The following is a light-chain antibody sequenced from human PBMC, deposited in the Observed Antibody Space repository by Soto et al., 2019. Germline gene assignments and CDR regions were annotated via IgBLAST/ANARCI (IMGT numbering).Light chain of an antibody. J-gene: IGLJ1*01. CDR1: SSDVGSYNL. V-gene: IGLV2-18*02. CDR2: DVS. Sequence: QSALTQPPSVSGSPGQSVAISCTGTSSDVGSYNLVSWYQQPPGTAPKLMIYDVSSRPSEVPDRFSGSKSGNTASLTISGLQAEDEADYYCSSFTTSSTYVFGTGTKVTVL. CDR3: SSFTTSSTYV.